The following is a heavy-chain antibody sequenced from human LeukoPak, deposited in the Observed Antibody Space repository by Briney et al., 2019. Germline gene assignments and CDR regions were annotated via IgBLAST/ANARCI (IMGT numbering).Heavy chain of an antibody. V-gene: IGHV1-69*04. CDR3: ASPTQVGATNAFDI. CDR2: IIPILGIA. J-gene: IGHJ3*02. CDR1: GGTFSSYA. D-gene: IGHD1-26*01. Sequence: GASVKVSCKASGGTFSSYAISWVRQAPGQGLEWMGRIIPILGIANYAQKFQGRVTITADKSTSTAYMELSSLRSEDTAVYYCASPTQVGATNAFDIWGQGTMVTVSS.